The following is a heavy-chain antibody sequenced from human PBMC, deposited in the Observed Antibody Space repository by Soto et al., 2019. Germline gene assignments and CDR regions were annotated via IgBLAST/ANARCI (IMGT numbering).Heavy chain of an antibody. V-gene: IGHV3-23*01. Sequence: GGSLRLSCAASGFTFSSYAMSWVRQAPGKGLEWVSVISGSGASPYYADSVKGRFTISRDNSKNTLYLQMNSLRAEDTAVYYCAKGQGYGSSWSLDYWGQGTLVTVSS. CDR2: ISGSGASP. J-gene: IGHJ4*02. D-gene: IGHD6-13*01. CDR1: GFTFSSYA. CDR3: AKGQGYGSSWSLDY.